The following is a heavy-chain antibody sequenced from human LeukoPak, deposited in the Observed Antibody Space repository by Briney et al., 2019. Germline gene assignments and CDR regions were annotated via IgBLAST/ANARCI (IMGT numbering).Heavy chain of an antibody. J-gene: IGHJ4*02. D-gene: IGHD5-12*01. CDR2: IKSKTDGETT. Sequence: GGSLRLSCAASGFTFANAWMSWVRQAPGKGLECVGRIKSKTDGETTDYAAPVKGRFTVSRDDSKNMLYLQMNSLKSEDTAVYYCTADLPPPRGYDYPFDYWGQGSLVTVSS. CDR1: GFTFANAW. V-gene: IGHV3-15*01. CDR3: TADLPPPRGYDYPFDY.